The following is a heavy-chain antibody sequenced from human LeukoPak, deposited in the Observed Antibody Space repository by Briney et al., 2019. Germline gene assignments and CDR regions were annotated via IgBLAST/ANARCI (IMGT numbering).Heavy chain of an antibody. CDR1: GFTFNNYA. D-gene: IGHD3-3*01. V-gene: IGHV3-23*01. CDR2: ISGSGGTT. CDR3: AKDITRFHTAFDY. J-gene: IGHJ4*02. Sequence: PGGSLRLSCAASGFTFNNYAMSWVRQAPGKGLEWVSAISGSGGTTYYADSVKGRFTFSRDNSKNTLYLQMNSLRAEDMALYYCAKDITRFHTAFDYWGQGTLVTVSS.